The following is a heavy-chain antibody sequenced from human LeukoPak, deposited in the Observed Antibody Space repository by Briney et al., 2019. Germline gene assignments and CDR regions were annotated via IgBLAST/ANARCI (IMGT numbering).Heavy chain of an antibody. V-gene: IGHV3-11*04. Sequence: PGGSLRLSCAASGFTFSDYYMSWIRQAPGKGLEWVSYISSSGSTIYYADSVKGRFTISRDNAKNSLYLQMNSLRAEDTAVYYWARGGNSYGSPTPYYYYYMDVWGKGTTVTVSS. J-gene: IGHJ6*03. CDR1: GFTFSDYY. CDR2: ISSSGSTI. CDR3: ARGGNSYGSPTPYYYYYMDV. D-gene: IGHD5-18*01.